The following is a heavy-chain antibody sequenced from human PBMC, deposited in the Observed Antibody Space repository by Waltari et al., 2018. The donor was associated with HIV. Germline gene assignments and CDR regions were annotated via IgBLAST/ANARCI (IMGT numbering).Heavy chain of an antibody. Sequence: QVLLVQSGGGVVQPGRSLRLFCVASGFSFRDLGMHWVRQAPGKGLEWVAVISYHGDNQYYTDSVRGRFTISRDNSNNTLYLQMNSLRVDDTSVYYCVKSRGANSGGGLDVWGQGTTVTVSS. V-gene: IGHV3-30*18. D-gene: IGHD2-15*01. CDR1: GFSFRDLG. CDR2: ISYHGDNQ. CDR3: VKSRGANSGGGLDV. J-gene: IGHJ6*02.